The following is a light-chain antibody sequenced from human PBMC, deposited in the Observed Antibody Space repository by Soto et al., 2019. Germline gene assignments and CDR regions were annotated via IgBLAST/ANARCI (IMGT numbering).Light chain of an antibody. CDR1: QDISGY. V-gene: IGKV1-9*01. Sequence: DIQLTQSPSFLSASVGDRVTITCRASQDISGYLGWYQQKPGRAPELLIYGASSLQSGVPSRFSGSGSGTEFTLTISSLQPEDFGTYYCQQLNDYPLTFGPGTKVDIK. J-gene: IGKJ3*01. CDR2: GAS. CDR3: QQLNDYPLT.